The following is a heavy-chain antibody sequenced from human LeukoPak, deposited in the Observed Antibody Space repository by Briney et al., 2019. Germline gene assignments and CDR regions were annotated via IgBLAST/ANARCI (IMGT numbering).Heavy chain of an antibody. J-gene: IGHJ4*02. CDR1: GFTFSNYG. D-gene: IGHD5-12*01. CDR2: ISSSSSYI. Sequence: GGSLRLSCAASGFTFSNYGMNWVRQAPGKGLEWVSSISSSSSYIYYADSVKGRFTISRDNAKNSLYLQMNSLRAEDTAVYYCARDRAPYSGYDLFDYWGQGTLVTVSS. CDR3: ARDRAPYSGYDLFDY. V-gene: IGHV3-21*01.